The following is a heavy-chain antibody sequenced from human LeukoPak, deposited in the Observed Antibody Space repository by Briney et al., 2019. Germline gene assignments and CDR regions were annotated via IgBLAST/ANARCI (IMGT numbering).Heavy chain of an antibody. V-gene: IGHV3-23*01. Sequence: GGSLRLSCAASGFTFGTYAMHWVRQAPGKGLEWVSFISSSGGSPNYADSVKGRFTISRDNSENTLYLQMNSLRSEDTAVYYCARAHGRRPVVTAIIGYWGQGTLVTVSS. CDR3: ARAHGRRPVVTAIIGY. CDR1: GFTFGTYA. J-gene: IGHJ4*02. D-gene: IGHD2-21*02. CDR2: ISSSGGSP.